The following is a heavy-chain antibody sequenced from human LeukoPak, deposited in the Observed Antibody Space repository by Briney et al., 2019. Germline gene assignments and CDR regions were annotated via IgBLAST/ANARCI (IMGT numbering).Heavy chain of an antibody. Sequence: PSETLSLTCTVSGGSISSSSYYWGWIRQPPGKGLEWIGSIYYSGSTYYNPSLKSRVTISVDTSKNQFPLKLSSVTAADTAVYYCARGYCSGGSCSKVGIFWWGQGTLVTVSS. V-gene: IGHV4-39*01. D-gene: IGHD2-15*01. CDR3: ARGYCSGGSCSKVGIFW. J-gene: IGHJ4*02. CDR2: IYYSGST. CDR1: GGSISSSSYY.